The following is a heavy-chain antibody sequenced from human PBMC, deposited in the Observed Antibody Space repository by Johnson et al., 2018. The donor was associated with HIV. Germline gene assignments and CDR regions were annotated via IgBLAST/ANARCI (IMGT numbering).Heavy chain of an antibody. D-gene: IGHD3-16*01. V-gene: IGHV3-7*01. CDR1: GFTFSSYW. J-gene: IGHJ3*02. CDR2: IKQDGSEK. CDR3: GRDAFDYRDARGRFGGAGFDI. Sequence: VQLVESGGGLVQPGGSLRLSCAASGFTFSSYWMHWVRQAPGKGLEWVANIKQDGSEKYYVDSVKGRFTISRDNAKNSLSLQMNSLRAEDTAVYYCGRDAFDYRDARGRFGGAGFDIWGQGTVVTVSS.